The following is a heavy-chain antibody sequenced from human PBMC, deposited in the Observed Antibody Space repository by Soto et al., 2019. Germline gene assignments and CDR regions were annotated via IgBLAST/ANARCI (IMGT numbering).Heavy chain of an antibody. CDR3: AREGVYRGAYYYYGMDV. CDR2: ISSYNANT. V-gene: IGHV1-18*01. CDR1: GYTFTSYG. Sequence: QVQLVQSGAEVKKPGASVKVSCKASGYTFTSYGISWVRQAPGQGLEWMGWISSYNANTNYEQKLQGRVTMTTDTSTNTAYMELRSLKFAATAVYYCAREGVYRGAYYYYGMDVWGQGTTVTVSS. J-gene: IGHJ6*02. D-gene: IGHD3-10*01.